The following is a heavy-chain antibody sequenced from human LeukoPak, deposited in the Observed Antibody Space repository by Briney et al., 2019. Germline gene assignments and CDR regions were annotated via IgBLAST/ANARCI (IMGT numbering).Heavy chain of an antibody. Sequence: ASVKVSCKVSGGSFSSYTISWVRQAPGQGLEWMGRTIPLLDITNYVQRFQGRVTITADKFTTTAYMQLGSLRSEDTAVYYCVLVVTALNIDYWGQGTLVTVSS. CDR2: TIPLLDIT. CDR1: GGSFSSYT. V-gene: IGHV1-69*02. D-gene: IGHD2-21*02. CDR3: VLVVTALNIDY. J-gene: IGHJ4*02.